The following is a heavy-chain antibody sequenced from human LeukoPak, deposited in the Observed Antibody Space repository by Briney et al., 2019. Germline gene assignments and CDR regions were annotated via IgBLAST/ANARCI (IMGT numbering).Heavy chain of an antibody. CDR1: GYTFTSYA. D-gene: IGHD6-13*01. CDR2: INTNTGNP. V-gene: IGHV7-4-1*02. J-gene: IGHJ6*02. Sequence: ASVKVSCKASGYTFTSYAMNWVRQAPGQGLEWMGWINTNTGNPTYAQGFTGRFVFSLDTSVSTAYLQISSLKAEDTAVYYCARDLSMVGSWDPDYYYYYGMDVWGQGTTVTVSS. CDR3: ARDLSMVGSWDPDYYYYYGMDV.